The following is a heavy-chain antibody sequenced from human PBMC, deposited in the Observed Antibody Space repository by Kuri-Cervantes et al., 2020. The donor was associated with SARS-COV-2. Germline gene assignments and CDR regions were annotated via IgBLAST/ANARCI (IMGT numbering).Heavy chain of an antibody. CDR3: ARAFNDILTS. D-gene: IGHD3-9*01. CDR2: IYSGGST. V-gene: IGHV3-66*01. J-gene: IGHJ5*02. Sequence: GGSLRLSCTASGFIFSDYYMTWIRQAPGKGLEWVSVIYSGGSTYYADSVKGRFTISRDNAKNSLYLQMNSLRAEDTAVYYCARAFNDILTSWGQGTLVTVSS. CDR1: GFIFSDYY.